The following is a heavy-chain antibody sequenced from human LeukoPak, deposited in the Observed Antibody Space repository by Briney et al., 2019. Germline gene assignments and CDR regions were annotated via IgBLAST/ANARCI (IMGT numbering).Heavy chain of an antibody. CDR1: GYSISSSYY. CDR3: ARIHYSNYPVAYYYYMDV. Sequence: SETLSLTCTVSGYSISSSYYWGWIRQPPGKGLEWIGSIYYSGSTYYNPSLKSRVTISVDTSKNQFSLKLSSVTAADTAVYYCARIHYSNYPVAYYYYMDVWGKGTTVTVSS. D-gene: IGHD4-11*01. CDR2: IYYSGST. J-gene: IGHJ6*03. V-gene: IGHV4-38-2*02.